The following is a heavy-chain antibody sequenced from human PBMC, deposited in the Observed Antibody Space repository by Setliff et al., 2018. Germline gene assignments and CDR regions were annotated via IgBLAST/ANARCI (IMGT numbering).Heavy chain of an antibody. J-gene: IGHJ5*02. Sequence: GGSLRLSCAASEFTFRSYAMSWVRQAPGKGLEWVANIKQDGSEKYYVDSVKGRFTISRDNAKNSLYLQMNSLRAEDTAVYYCARDRAWFDPWGQGTLVTVSS. V-gene: IGHV3-7*01. CDR1: EFTFRSYA. CDR2: IKQDGSEK. CDR3: ARDRAWFDP.